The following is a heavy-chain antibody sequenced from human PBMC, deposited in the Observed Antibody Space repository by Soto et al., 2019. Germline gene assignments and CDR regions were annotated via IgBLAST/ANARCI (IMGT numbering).Heavy chain of an antibody. V-gene: IGHV1-3*01. CDR1: GYTFTSYY. Sequence: ASVKVSCKASGYTFTSYYMHWVRQAPGQRLEWMGWINAGNGNTKYSQKFQGRVTITRDTSASKAYMELSSLRSEDTAVYYCAMEKKPEVFDYLGQGPPDPVSS. D-gene: IGHD1-1*01. J-gene: IGHJ4*02. CDR3: AMEKKPEVFDY. CDR2: INAGNGNT.